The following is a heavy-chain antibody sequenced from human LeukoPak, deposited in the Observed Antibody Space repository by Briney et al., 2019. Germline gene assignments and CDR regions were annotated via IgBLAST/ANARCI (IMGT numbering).Heavy chain of an antibody. CDR3: ARSTTYYGMDV. V-gene: IGHV4-30-4*01. Sequence: SSETLSLTCTVSGGSISSGDYYWSWFRQPPGKGLEWIGYIYYSGSTYYNPSLKSRVTISVDTSKNQFSLKLSSVTAADTAVYYCARSTTYYGMDVWGQGTTVTVSS. CDR2: IYYSGST. CDR1: GGSISSGDYY. J-gene: IGHJ6*02. D-gene: IGHD1-7*01.